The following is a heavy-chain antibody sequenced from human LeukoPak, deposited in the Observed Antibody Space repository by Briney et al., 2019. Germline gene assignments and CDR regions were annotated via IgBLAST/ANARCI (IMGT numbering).Heavy chain of an antibody. D-gene: IGHD1-1*01. CDR3: ARGGPVIQPDYYFDY. CDR2: ISCYSGKT. J-gene: IGHJ4*02. Sequence: GASVKVSCRASGYVFKNYGISWVRQAPGQGLEWMGWISCYSGKTKYAQEFQDRVSMTTDTSTSTAYMELRSLGSDDTAVYYCARGGPVIQPDYYFDYWGQGTLVTVSS. V-gene: IGHV1-18*01. CDR1: GYVFKNYG.